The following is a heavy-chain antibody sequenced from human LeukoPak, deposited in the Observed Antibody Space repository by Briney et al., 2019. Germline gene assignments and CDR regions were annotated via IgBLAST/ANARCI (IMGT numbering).Heavy chain of an antibody. V-gene: IGHV3-30-3*01. CDR2: TSSDLNVK. Sequence: SCXXXXXTFRXYVIHWVRQAPGKGLEWVAVTSSDLNVKLYADSVKGRFTISRDNSRSTLYLQMNSLRPEDTAIYYCAREGYYGSGSPPSLYFDYWGQGTLVTVSS. CDR1: XXTFRXYV. D-gene: IGHD3-10*01. CDR3: AREGYYGSGSPPSLYFDY. J-gene: IGHJ4*02.